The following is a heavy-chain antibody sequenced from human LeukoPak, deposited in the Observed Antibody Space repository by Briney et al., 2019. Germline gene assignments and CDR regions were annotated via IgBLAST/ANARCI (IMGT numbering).Heavy chain of an antibody. V-gene: IGHV5-10-1*01. J-gene: IGHJ4*02. CDR3: ARPVSSDFWSGYYGD. CDR2: IDPSDSYT. CDR1: GYSFTSYW. D-gene: IGHD3-3*01. Sequence: GESLQISCQGSGYSFTSYWISWVRQMPGKGLEWMGRIDPSDSYTNYSPSFQGHVTISADKSISTAYLQWSSLKASDTAIYYCARPVSSDFWSGYYGDWGQGTLVTVSS.